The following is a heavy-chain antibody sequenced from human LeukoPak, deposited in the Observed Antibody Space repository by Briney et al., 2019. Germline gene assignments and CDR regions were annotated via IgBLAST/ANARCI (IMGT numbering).Heavy chain of an antibody. CDR3: ASVYCSGGSCDYYYGMDV. D-gene: IGHD2-15*01. CDR1: GGTFSSYA. J-gene: IGHJ6*04. CDR2: IIPIFGTA. Sequence: SVKVSCKASGGTFSSYAISWVRQAPGQGLEWMGGIIPIFGTANYAQKFQGRVTITADKSTSTAYMELSSLRSEDTAMYYCASVYCSGGSCDYYYGMDVWGKGTTVTVSS. V-gene: IGHV1-69*06.